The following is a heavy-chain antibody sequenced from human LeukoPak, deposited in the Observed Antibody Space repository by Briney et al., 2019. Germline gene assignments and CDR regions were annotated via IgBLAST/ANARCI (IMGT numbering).Heavy chain of an antibody. CDR1: GFTFSSYS. Sequence: KPGGSLRLSCAASGFTFSSYSMNWVRQAPGKGLEWVSSISSSSSYIYYADSVKGRFTISRDNAKNSLYLQMNSLRAEDTAVYYCARDVGDYGDTSTRDYYYMDVWGKGTTVTVSS. J-gene: IGHJ6*03. D-gene: IGHD4-17*01. CDR2: ISSSSSYI. V-gene: IGHV3-21*01. CDR3: ARDVGDYGDTSTRDYYYMDV.